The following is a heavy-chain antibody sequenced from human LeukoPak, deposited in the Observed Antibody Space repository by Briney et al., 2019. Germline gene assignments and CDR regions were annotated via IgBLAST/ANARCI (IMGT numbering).Heavy chain of an antibody. Sequence: SETLSLTCTVSGGSISSSSYYWGWIRQPPGKGLECIGSISHSGSTDYNPSLKSRVTISVDTSKNQFSLKLSSVTAADTAVYYCARVNWNPDYWGQGTLVTVSS. CDR2: ISHSGST. CDR1: GGSISSSSYY. D-gene: IGHD1-20*01. V-gene: IGHV4-39*07. CDR3: ARVNWNPDY. J-gene: IGHJ4*02.